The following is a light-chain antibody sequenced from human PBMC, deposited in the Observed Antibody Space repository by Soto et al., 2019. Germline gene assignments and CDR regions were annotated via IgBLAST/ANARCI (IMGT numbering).Light chain of an antibody. CDR1: SRDVGGYNY. CDR3: SSYSETGTHVA. Sequence: QSALTQPASVSGSPGQSITISCTGTSRDVGGYNYVSWYQQYPGKAPKVMIYDVSNRPSGVSNRFSGSKSGNTASLTISGLQAEDEADYYCSSYSETGTHVAFGGGTQLTVL. CDR2: DVS. J-gene: IGLJ2*01. V-gene: IGLV2-14*03.